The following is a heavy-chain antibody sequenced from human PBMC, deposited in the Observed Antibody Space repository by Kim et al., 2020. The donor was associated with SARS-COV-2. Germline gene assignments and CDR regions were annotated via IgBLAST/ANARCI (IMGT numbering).Heavy chain of an antibody. V-gene: IGHV4-59*01. Sequence: SETLSLTCTVSGGSISSYYWSWIRQPPGKGLEWIGYIYYSGSTNYNPSLKSRVTISVDTSKNQFSLKLSSVTTADTAVYYCARGRYYDSSGFPVIDYWGQGTLVTVSS. J-gene: IGHJ4*02. D-gene: IGHD3-22*01. CDR3: ARGRYYDSSGFPVIDY. CDR2: IYYSGST. CDR1: GGSISSYY.